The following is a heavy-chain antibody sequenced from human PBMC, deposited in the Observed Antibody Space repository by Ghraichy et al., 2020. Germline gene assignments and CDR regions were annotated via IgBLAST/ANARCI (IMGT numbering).Heavy chain of an antibody. CDR2: ISGSGGST. J-gene: IGHJ2*01. CDR3: AKVFYPYWYFDL. D-gene: IGHD3-3*01. Sequence: GSLRLSCAASGFTFSSYAMSWVRQAPGKGLEWVSAISGSGGSTYYADSVKGLFTISRDNSKNTLYLQMNSLRAEDTAVYYCAKVFYPYWYFDLWGRGTLVTVSS. V-gene: IGHV3-23*01. CDR1: GFTFSSYA.